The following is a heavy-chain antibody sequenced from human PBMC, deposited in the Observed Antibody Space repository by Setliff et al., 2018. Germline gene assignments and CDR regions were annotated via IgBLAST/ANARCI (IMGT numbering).Heavy chain of an antibody. V-gene: IGHV1-8*03. J-gene: IGHJ4*02. D-gene: IGHD5-18*01. Sequence: ASVKVSCKASGYTFTSYDINWVRQATGQGLEWMGWMNPNSGNTGYAQKFQGRDTITRNTSISTAYMELSSLRSEDTAVYYCAAIGLDTAMITGVLFDFWGQGTLVTVSS. CDR3: AAIGLDTAMITGVLFDF. CDR1: GYTFTSYD. CDR2: MNPNSGNT.